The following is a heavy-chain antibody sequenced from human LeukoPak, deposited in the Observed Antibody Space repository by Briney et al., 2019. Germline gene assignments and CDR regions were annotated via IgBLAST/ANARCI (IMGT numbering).Heavy chain of an antibody. CDR2: IYYSGST. D-gene: IGHD3-22*01. J-gene: IGHJ2*01. CDR3: ARYYYDSSGYWYFDL. CDR1: GGSISSYY. Sequence: PSETLSLTCTVSGGSISSYYWSWIRQPPGKGLEWIGSIYYSGSTYYNPSLKSRVTISVDTSKNQFSLKLSSVTAADTAVYYCARYYYDSSGYWYFDLWGRGTLVTVSS. V-gene: IGHV4-59*05.